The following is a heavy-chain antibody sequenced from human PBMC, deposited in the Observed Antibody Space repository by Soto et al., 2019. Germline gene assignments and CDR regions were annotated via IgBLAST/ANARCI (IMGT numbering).Heavy chain of an antibody. CDR3: ARLDYGDYGWYFDY. CDR1: GGSISSSSYY. J-gene: IGHJ4*02. V-gene: IGHV4-39*01. CDR2: IYYSGST. Sequence: SETLSLTCTVSGGSISSSSYYWGWIRQPPGKGLEWIGSIYYSGSTYYNPSLKSRVTISVDTSKNQFSLKLSSVTAADTAVYYCARLDYGDYGWYFDYWGQRTLVTVSS. D-gene: IGHD4-17*01.